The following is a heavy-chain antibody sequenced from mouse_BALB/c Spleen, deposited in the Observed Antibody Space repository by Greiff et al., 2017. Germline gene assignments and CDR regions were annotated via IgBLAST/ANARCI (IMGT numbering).Heavy chain of an antibody. CDR1: GYTFTSYY. D-gene: IGHD2-14*01. Sequence: VQLQQSGPELVKPGASVRISCKASGYTFTSYYIHWVKQRPGQGLEWIGWIYPGNVNTKYNEKFKGKATLTADKSSSTAYMQLSSLTSEDSAVYFCASDGDYRSWFAYWGQGTLVTVSA. J-gene: IGHJ3*01. V-gene: IGHV1S56*01. CDR2: IYPGNVNT. CDR3: ASDGDYRSWFAY.